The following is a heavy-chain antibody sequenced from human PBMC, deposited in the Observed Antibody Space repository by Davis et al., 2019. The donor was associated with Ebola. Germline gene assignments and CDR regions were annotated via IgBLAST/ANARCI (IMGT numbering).Heavy chain of an antibody. J-gene: IGHJ4*02. V-gene: IGHV1-46*01. CDR3: ARGITLIVPSYFDY. CDR2: INPSGGST. CDR1: GYTFTSYY. D-gene: IGHD3-22*01. Sequence: ASVKVSCKASGYTFTSYYMHWVRQAPGQGLEWMGIINPSGGSTSYAQKLQGRVTMTTATSTSTAYMELRSLRSDDTAVYYCARGITLIVPSYFDYWGQGTLVTVSS.